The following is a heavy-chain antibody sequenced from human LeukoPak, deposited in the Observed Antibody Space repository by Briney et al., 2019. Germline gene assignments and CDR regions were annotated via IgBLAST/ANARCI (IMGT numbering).Heavy chain of an antibody. Sequence: SVKVSCKASGGTFSSYAISWVRQAHGQGLEWMGRIIPILGIANYAQKFQGRVTITADKSTSTAYMELSSLRSEDTAVYYCARDYPAMGPFDHWGQGTLVTVSS. CDR3: ARDYPAMGPFDH. V-gene: IGHV1-69*04. CDR1: GGTFSSYA. D-gene: IGHD5-18*01. CDR2: IIPILGIA. J-gene: IGHJ4*02.